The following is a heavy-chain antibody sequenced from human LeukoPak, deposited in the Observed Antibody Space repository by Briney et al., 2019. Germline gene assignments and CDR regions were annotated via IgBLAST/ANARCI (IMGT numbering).Heavy chain of an antibody. D-gene: IGHD1-26*01. V-gene: IGHV1-8*01. Sequence: ASVKVSCKASGYTFTSYDINWVRQASGQGLEWMGWMNPNSGNTGYAQKFQGRVTMTRSTSISAAYMELSSLRSEDTAIYYCMRGSSGTYHGIYNWFDPRGQGTLVTVSS. J-gene: IGHJ5*02. CDR2: MNPNSGNT. CDR1: GYTFTSYD. CDR3: MRGSSGTYHGIYNWFDP.